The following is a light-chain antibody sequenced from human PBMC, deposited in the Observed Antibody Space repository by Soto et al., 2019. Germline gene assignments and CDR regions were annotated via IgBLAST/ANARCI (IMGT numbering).Light chain of an antibody. Sequence: QSALTQPRSVSGSPGQSVTISCTGTSSDVGGYTYVSWFQQHPGRAPKLMIYDVTKRPSGVPDRFSGSKSGNTASLTISGLQGEDEADYYCCSYAGSYTLVFGGGTKVTVL. CDR1: SSDVGGYTY. CDR2: DVT. V-gene: IGLV2-11*01. J-gene: IGLJ2*01. CDR3: CSYAGSYTLV.